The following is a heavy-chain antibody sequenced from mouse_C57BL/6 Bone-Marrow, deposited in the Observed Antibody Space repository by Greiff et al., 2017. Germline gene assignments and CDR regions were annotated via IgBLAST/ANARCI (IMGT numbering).Heavy chain of an antibody. D-gene: IGHD2-3*01. J-gene: IGHJ3*01. V-gene: IGHV1-55*01. CDR1: GYTFTSYW. CDR3: ARSWGVRWFFVY. CDR2: IYPGSGST. Sequence: QVQLQQSGAELVKPGASVKMSCKASGYTFTSYWITWVKQRPGQGLEWIGDIYPGSGSTNYNEKFKSKATLTVDTSSSTAYMQLSSLTSEDSAVYYCARSWGVRWFFVYWGQGTLVTVSA.